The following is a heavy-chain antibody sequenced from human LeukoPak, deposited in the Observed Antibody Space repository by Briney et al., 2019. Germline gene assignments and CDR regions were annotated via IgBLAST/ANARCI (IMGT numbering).Heavy chain of an antibody. J-gene: IGHJ3*02. CDR3: ARSTHRDSDAFDI. V-gene: IGHV4-39*01. CDR1: GFTFSSYA. D-gene: IGHD2-2*01. Sequence: GSLRLSCAASGFTFSSYAMSWVRQPPGKGLEWIGSIYYSGNTYYNASLKSQVSISIDTSKNQFSLRLTSVTAADTAVYYCARSTHRDSDAFDIWGQGTMVTVSS. CDR2: IYYSGNT.